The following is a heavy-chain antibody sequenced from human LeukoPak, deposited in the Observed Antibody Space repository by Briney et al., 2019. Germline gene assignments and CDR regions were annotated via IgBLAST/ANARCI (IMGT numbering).Heavy chain of an antibody. D-gene: IGHD2-21*01. CDR3: TRDNRYYY. J-gene: IGHJ4*02. V-gene: IGHV3-7*01. Sequence: GRSLRLSRAAAGFTVSTYWMSWVRQAPGEGLEWVANIKEDGSEKYYEDSVKGRFTISRDNAKNLVYLQMNSLRAEDTAVYYCTRDNRYYYWGQGTVVTVSS. CDR2: IKEDGSEK. CDR1: GFTVSTYW.